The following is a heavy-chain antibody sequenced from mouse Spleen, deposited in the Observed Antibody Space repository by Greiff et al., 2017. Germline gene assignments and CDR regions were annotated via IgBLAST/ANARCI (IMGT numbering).Heavy chain of an antibody. J-gene: IGHJ4*01. Sequence: VKLQQPGAELVKPGASVKMSCKASGYTFTSYWITWVKQRPGQGLEWIGDIYPGSGSTNYNEKFKSKATLTVDTSSSTAYMQLSSLTSEDSAVYYCAGGVYYGDYDYAMDYWGQGTSVTVSS. D-gene: IGHD2-13*01. CDR2: IYPGSGST. CDR3: AGGVYYGDYDYAMDY. V-gene: IGHV1-55*01. CDR1: GYTFTSYW.